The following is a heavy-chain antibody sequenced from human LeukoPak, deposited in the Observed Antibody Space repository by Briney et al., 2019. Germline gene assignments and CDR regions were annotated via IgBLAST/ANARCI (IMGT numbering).Heavy chain of an antibody. CDR3: ASEYCSGGSCKPTVYNWFDP. Sequence: KASETLSLTCTVSGGSISSSSYYWGWIRQPPGKGLEWIGSIYYSGSTYYNPSLKSRVTISVDTSKNQFSLKLSSVTAADTAVYYCASEYCSGGSCKPTVYNWFDPWGQGTLVTVSS. CDR1: GGSISSSSYY. J-gene: IGHJ5*02. D-gene: IGHD2-15*01. V-gene: IGHV4-39*07. CDR2: IYYSGST.